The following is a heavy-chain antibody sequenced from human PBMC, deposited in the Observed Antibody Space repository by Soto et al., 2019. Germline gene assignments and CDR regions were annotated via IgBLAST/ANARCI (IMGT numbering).Heavy chain of an antibody. CDR1: GGSIGNGDYY. Sequence: SETLSLTCTVSGGSIGNGDYYWSWIRQPPGKGLEWIGYIYYTESTYYNPSLKSRVTISVDTSKNQFSLKLTSVTAADTAVYYCARESVHYYDSRGYHFWFDPWGQGTQVTVSS. D-gene: IGHD3-22*01. V-gene: IGHV4-30-4*01. CDR3: ARESVHYYDSRGYHFWFDP. CDR2: IYYTEST. J-gene: IGHJ5*02.